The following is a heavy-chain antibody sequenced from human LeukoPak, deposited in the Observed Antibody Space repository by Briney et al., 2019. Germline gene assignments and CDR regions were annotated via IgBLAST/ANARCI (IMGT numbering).Heavy chain of an antibody. V-gene: IGHV3-23*01. CDR1: GFTLSSYA. J-gene: IGHJ4*02. D-gene: IGHD6-19*01. CDR3: ARLAWLDRNFDY. CDR2: ISGSGGNT. Sequence: QPGGSLRLSCAASGFTLSSYAMSWVRQTPGKGLQWVSGISGSGGNTYHADSVKGRFTISRDNSKNTLYLQMKSLRAEDTAVYYCARLAWLDRNFDYWGQGTLLTVSS.